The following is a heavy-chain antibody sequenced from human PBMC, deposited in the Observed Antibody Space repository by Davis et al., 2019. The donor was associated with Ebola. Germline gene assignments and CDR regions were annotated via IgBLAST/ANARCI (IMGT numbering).Heavy chain of an antibody. J-gene: IGHJ4*02. Sequence: SVKVSCRTSGDTFGEYGYNWVRHAPGQRLEWMGRILPILDATNYAQNFQGRVTISADKSNNVVYLEWDSLKASDTAIYYCARHVGSSGWVNPRTFDYWAQGTLVTVSS. D-gene: IGHD6-19*01. CDR2: ILPILDAT. V-gene: IGHV1-69*04. CDR1: GDTFGEYG. CDR3: ARHVGSSGWVNPRTFDY.